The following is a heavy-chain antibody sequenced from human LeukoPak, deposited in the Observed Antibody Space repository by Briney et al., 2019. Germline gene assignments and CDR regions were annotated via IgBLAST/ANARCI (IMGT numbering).Heavy chain of an antibody. CDR2: IIPIFGTA. CDR3: ATLTYYYDSSGPGGAFDI. CDR1: GGTFSSYA. Sequence: PVKVSCKASGGTFSSYAISWVRQAPGQGLEWMGGIIPIFGTANYAQKFQGRVTITTDESTSTAYMELSSLRSEDTAVYYCATLTYYYDSSGPGGAFDIWGQGTMVTVSS. J-gene: IGHJ3*02. V-gene: IGHV1-69*05. D-gene: IGHD3-22*01.